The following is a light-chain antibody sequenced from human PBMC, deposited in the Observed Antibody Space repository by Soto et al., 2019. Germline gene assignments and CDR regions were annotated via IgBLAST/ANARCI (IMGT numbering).Light chain of an antibody. CDR3: QQYNNWPQT. CDR1: QSISSW. Sequence: DFQMTQSPSTLSASLGDRVTITCRASQSISSWLAWYQQKPGKAPKLLIYKASTLESGVPSNFSGSGSGTEFTLTISSLQPEDFAVYYCQQYNNWPQTFGQGTRLEI. J-gene: IGKJ5*01. V-gene: IGKV1-5*03. CDR2: KAS.